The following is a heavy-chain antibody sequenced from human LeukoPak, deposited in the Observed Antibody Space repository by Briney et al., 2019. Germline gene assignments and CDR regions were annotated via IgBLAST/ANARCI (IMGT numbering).Heavy chain of an antibody. Sequence: GESLKISCKGSGYSFTSYWIGWVRQMPGKGLEWMGIIYPGDSDTRYSPSFQGQVTVSADKSISTAYLQWSSLKASDTAMYYCARQGPSSIAARGAFDIWGQGTMVTVSS. D-gene: IGHD6-6*01. CDR2: IYPGDSDT. J-gene: IGHJ3*02. CDR1: GYSFTSYW. V-gene: IGHV5-51*01. CDR3: ARQGPSSIAARGAFDI.